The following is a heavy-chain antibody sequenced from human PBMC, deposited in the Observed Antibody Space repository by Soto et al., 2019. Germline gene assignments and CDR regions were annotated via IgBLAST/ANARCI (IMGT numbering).Heavy chain of an antibody. Sequence: QVQLVQSGAEVKKPGSSVKVSCKASGGTFSSYPISWVRQAPGQGLEWMGGIIPISDTTNYAQKFQGRVTITADESTSTAYMELSSLRSEDTAVYYCARSQGSSTSLEIYYYYYYGMDVWGQWTTVTVSS. V-gene: IGHV1-69*01. CDR3: ARSQGSSTSLEIYYYYYYGMDV. D-gene: IGHD2-2*01. CDR1: GGTFSSYP. J-gene: IGHJ6*02. CDR2: IIPISDTT.